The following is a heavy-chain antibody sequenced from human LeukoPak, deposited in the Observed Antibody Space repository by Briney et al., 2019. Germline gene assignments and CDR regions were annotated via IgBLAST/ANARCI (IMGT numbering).Heavy chain of an antibody. CDR2: ISSSSSYI. CDR3: GSGKPYSSGWQFDY. CDR1: GFTFSSYS. Sequence: PGGSLRLSCAASGFTFSSYSMNWVRQAPGKGLEWVSSISSSSSYIYYADSVKGRFTISRDNANNSLYLQMNSLRAEDTAVYYCGSGKPYSSGWQFDYWGQGTLVTVYS. D-gene: IGHD6-19*01. J-gene: IGHJ4*02. V-gene: IGHV3-21*01.